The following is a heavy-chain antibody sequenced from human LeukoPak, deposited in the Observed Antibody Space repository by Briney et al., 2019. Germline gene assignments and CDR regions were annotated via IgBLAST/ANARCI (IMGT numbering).Heavy chain of an antibody. V-gene: IGHV3-48*01. CDR1: GFSCNEYS. J-gene: IGHJ4*02. D-gene: IGHD1-1*01. Sequence: GGSLRLSCAASGFSCNEYSMNWVRQAPGKGLEWLSYISSDSRTIKDADSVRGRFTVSRDNARNSLYLQMNSLRAEDTAVYYCVRGGIEDGNYFEDWGQGTLVTVSS. CDR2: ISSDSRTI. CDR3: VRGGIEDGNYFED.